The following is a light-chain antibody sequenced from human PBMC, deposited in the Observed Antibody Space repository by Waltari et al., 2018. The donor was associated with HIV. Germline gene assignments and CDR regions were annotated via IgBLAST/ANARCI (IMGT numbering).Light chain of an antibody. CDR2: WAS. Sequence: DIVMTQSPESLAVSLGGRATINCRSSQSLLYTSNNKDYLVWYQQKPGQPPKVLISWASTRESGVPDRFSGSGSGTDFTLTSSSLQAEDVAVYYCQQYYSTPVTFGQGTKLEIK. CDR1: QSLLYTSNNKDY. V-gene: IGKV4-1*01. J-gene: IGKJ2*01. CDR3: QQYYSTPVT.